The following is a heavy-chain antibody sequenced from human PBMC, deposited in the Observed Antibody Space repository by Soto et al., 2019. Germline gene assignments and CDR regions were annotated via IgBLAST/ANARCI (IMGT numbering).Heavy chain of an antibody. V-gene: IGHV1-69*13. J-gene: IGHJ6*02. CDR2: IIPLFGTA. D-gene: IGHD3-10*01. Sequence: SVKVSCKASGGTFSSYAISWVRQAPGQGLEWMGGIIPLFGTANYAQKFPGRVRITADESTSTAYMELSSLRSEDTAVYYCSSVQGGVTSTYYYYYGMDVWG. CDR3: SSVQGGVTSTYYYYYGMDV. CDR1: GGTFSSYA.